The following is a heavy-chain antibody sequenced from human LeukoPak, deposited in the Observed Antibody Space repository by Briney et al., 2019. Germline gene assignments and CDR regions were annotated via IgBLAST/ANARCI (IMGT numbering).Heavy chain of an antibody. CDR2: IIPIFGTA. Sequence: GASVKVSCKSSGYTFTSYGVSWVRQAPGQGLEWMGGIIPIFGTANYAQKFQGRVTITADKSTSTAYMELSSLRSEDTAVYYCASHTGYCSGGSCLNWFDPWGQGTLVTVSS. CDR1: GYTFTSYG. V-gene: IGHV1-69*06. J-gene: IGHJ5*02. D-gene: IGHD2-15*01. CDR3: ASHTGYCSGGSCLNWFDP.